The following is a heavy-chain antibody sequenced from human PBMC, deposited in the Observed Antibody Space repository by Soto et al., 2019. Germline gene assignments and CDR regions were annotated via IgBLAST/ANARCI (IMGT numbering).Heavy chain of an antibody. D-gene: IGHD5-12*01. CDR3: ARASGYDLAHFDY. CDR1: GFTFSSYG. CDR2: IWYDGSNK. J-gene: IGHJ4*02. V-gene: IGHV3-33*01. Sequence: LRLSCAASGFTFSSYGMHWVRQAPGKGLEWVAVIWYDGSNKYYADSVKGRFTISRDNSKNTLYLQMNSLRAEDTAVYYCARASGYDLAHFDYWGQGTLVTVSS.